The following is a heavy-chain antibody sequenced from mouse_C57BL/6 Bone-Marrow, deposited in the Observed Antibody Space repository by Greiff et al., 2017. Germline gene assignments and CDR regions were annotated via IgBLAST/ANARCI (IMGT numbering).Heavy chain of an antibody. J-gene: IGHJ2*01. CDR3: AGAARDYGSIYRYFDD. CDR2: IRYDGSN. Sequence: EVQLVESGPGLVKPSQSLSLTCSVTGYSITSGYYWNWIRQFPGNKLEWMGYIRYDGSNNYNPSLKNRNSITPDTSKKQFFLKLNSVTTEDTATYYCAGAARDYGSIYRYFDDWGQGTTLTVSS. V-gene: IGHV3-6*01. D-gene: IGHD1-1*01. CDR1: GYSITSGYY.